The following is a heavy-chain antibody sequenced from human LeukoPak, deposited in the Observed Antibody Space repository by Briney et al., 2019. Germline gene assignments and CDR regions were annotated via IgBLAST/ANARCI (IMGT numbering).Heavy chain of an antibody. CDR2: INPRDGST. V-gene: IGHV1-46*01. Sequence: ASVKVSCKASGGTFSSYAISWVRQAPGQGLEWMGIINPRDGSTTYAQKFQGRVTMTRDTSTSTVYMDLSSLRSEDTAVYYCARRSCSSSSCYFEYWGQGTLVTVSS. D-gene: IGHD2-2*01. J-gene: IGHJ4*02. CDR3: ARRSCSSSSCYFEY. CDR1: GGTFSSYA.